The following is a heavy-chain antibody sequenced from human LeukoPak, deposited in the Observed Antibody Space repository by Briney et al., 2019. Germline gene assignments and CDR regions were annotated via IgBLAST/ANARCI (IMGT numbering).Heavy chain of an antibody. Sequence: GGSLRLSCAASGFTFSSYAMSWVRQAPGKGLEWVSAISGSGGSTYYADSVKGRFTISRDNSKNTLYLQMNSLRAEDTAVYYCAKDLAPVYGDYGYFYYGMEVWGQGTTVTVSS. D-gene: IGHD4-17*01. V-gene: IGHV3-23*01. J-gene: IGHJ6*02. CDR2: ISGSGGST. CDR3: AKDLAPVYGDYGYFYYGMEV. CDR1: GFTFSSYA.